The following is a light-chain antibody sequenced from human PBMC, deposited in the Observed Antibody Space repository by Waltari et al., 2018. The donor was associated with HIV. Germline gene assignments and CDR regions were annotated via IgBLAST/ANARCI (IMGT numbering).Light chain of an antibody. J-gene: IGLJ3*02. Sequence: QFALTQPASVSGSPGQSITISCTGSRSDIGYYTSVSWYQQHPGKAPKLIIYEVSNRPSGISSRFSGSKSGNTASLTISGLQAEDEADYFCSSLTNSATLSVLFGGGTQLTVL. CDR3: SSLTNSATLSVL. V-gene: IGLV2-14*01. CDR1: RSDIGYYTS. CDR2: EVS.